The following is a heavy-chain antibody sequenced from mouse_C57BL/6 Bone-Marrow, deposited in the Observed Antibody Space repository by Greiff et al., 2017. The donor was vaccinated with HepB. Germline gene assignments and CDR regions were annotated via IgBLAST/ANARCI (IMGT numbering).Heavy chain of an antibody. J-gene: IGHJ2*01. V-gene: IGHV1-69*01. CDR1: GYTFTSYW. CDR2: IDPSDSYT. CDR3: AILDY. D-gene: IGHD1-1*01. Sequence: LQQPGAELVMPGASVKLSCKASGYTFTSYWMHWVKQRPGQGLEWIGEIDPSDSYTNYNQKFKGKSTLTVDKSSSTAYMQLSSLTSEDSAVYYCAILDYWGQGTTLTVSS.